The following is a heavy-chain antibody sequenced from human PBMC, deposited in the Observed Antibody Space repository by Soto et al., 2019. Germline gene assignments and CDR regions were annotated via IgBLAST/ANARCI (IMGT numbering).Heavy chain of an antibody. V-gene: IGHV1-69*13. Sequence: SVKVSCKASGGTFSSYAISWVRQAPGQGLEWMGGIIPIFGTANYAQKFQGRVTITADESTSTAYMELSSLRSEDTAVYYCARVGIEHPHVPAALKFWYYYGMDVWGQGPTVTVS. CDR1: GGTFSSYA. J-gene: IGHJ6*02. D-gene: IGHD2-2*01. CDR2: IIPIFGTA. CDR3: ARVGIEHPHVPAALKFWYYYGMDV.